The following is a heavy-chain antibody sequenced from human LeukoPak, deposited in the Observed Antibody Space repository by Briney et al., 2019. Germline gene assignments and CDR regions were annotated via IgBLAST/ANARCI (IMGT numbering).Heavy chain of an antibody. Sequence: GGSLRLSCAASGFTFSSYAMSWVRQAPGKGLEWASAISGSGGSTYYADSVKGRFTISRDNSKNTLYLQMNSLRAEDTAVYYCAKDGRSIAAAGNFDYWGQGTLVTVSS. CDR1: GFTFSSYA. D-gene: IGHD6-13*01. V-gene: IGHV3-23*01. J-gene: IGHJ4*02. CDR3: AKDGRSIAAAGNFDY. CDR2: ISGSGGST.